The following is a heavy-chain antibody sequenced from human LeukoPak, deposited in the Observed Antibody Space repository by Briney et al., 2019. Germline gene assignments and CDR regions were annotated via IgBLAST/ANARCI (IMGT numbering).Heavy chain of an antibody. J-gene: IGHJ4*02. CDR1: GFTLSSFW. Sequence: GGSLRLSCAASGFTLSSFWMGWGRQAPGKGLEWVASIKQDGSEKYYVDSVKGRFTISRDNAKNSLYLQMNSLRVEDTALYYCARAWAGTGAGDCWGQGTLVTVSS. D-gene: IGHD1-1*01. V-gene: IGHV3-7*04. CDR3: ARAWAGTGAGDC. CDR2: IKQDGSEK.